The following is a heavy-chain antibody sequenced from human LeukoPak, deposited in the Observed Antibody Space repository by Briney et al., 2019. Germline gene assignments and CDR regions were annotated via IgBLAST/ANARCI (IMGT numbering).Heavy chain of an antibody. CDR2: ISWNSGSI. CDR3: AKDSLWFGEAEFDY. Sequence: GGSLRLSCAASGFTFDDYAMHWVRQAPGKGLEWVSGISWNSGSIGYADSVKGRFTISRDNAKNSLYLQMNSLRAEDTALYYCAKDSLWFGEAEFDYWGQGTLVTVSS. CDR1: GFTFDDYA. D-gene: IGHD3-10*01. J-gene: IGHJ4*02. V-gene: IGHV3-9*01.